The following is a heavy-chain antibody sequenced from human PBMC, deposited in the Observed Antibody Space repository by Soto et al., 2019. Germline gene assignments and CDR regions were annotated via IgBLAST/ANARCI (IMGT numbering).Heavy chain of an antibody. V-gene: IGHV1-69*01. J-gene: IGHJ4*02. CDR2: IIPIFGTA. CDR3: ARLEGHCSGGSCYETYDD. Sequence: QVQLVQSGAEVKKPGSSVKVSCKASGGTFSSYAISWVRQAPGQGLEWMGGIIPIFGTANYAEKFQGRDTITADESTSTAYMELSSLRSEDTAVYYCARLEGHCSGGSCYETYDDWGQGTLVTVSS. CDR1: GGTFSSYA. D-gene: IGHD2-15*01.